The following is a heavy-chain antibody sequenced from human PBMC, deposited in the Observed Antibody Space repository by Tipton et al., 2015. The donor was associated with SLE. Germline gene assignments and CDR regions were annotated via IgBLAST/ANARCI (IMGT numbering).Heavy chain of an antibody. D-gene: IGHD3-10*01. V-gene: IGHV1-2*02. Sequence: QSGAEVKKPGASVKVSCKASGYTFTGYYMHWVRQAPGQGLEWMGWINPSSVVTNYAQKFHGRVTMTRDTSISTAYMELSRLTSDDTAVYYCARDKSDYYGSGSYYRGAFDIWGQGTMVTVSS. J-gene: IGHJ3*02. CDR3: ARDKSDYYGSGSYYRGAFDI. CDR1: GYTFTGYY. CDR2: INPSSVVT.